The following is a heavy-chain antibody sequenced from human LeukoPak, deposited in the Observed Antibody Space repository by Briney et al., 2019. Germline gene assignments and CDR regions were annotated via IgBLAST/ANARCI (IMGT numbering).Heavy chain of an antibody. CDR2: ISSSSTYI. CDR3: ARDMDYYVSRGYYKSSCFFDY. CDR1: GFTFSSYW. Sequence: GGSLRLSCAASGFTFSSYWMTWVRQVPGKGLEWVSFISSSSTYIYYADSVKGRFTISRDNAKNSLYLQMNSLRAEDTAVYYCARDMDYYVSRGYYKSSCFFDYWGQGTLVTVSS. V-gene: IGHV3-21*01. J-gene: IGHJ4*02. D-gene: IGHD3-22*01.